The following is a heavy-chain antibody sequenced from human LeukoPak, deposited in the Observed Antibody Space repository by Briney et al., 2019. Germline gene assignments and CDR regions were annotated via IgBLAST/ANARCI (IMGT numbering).Heavy chain of an antibody. CDR3: AKGHDFWSGWFDP. J-gene: IGHJ5*02. CDR2: ISGSGGST. CDR1: GFTFSIYA. V-gene: IGHV3-23*01. D-gene: IGHD3-3*01. Sequence: PGGSLRLSCAASGFTFSIYAMSWVRQAPEKGLEWVSAISGSGGSTYYADSVKGRFTISRDNSKNTLYLQMNSLRAEDTAVYYCAKGHDFWSGWFDPWGQGTLVTVSS.